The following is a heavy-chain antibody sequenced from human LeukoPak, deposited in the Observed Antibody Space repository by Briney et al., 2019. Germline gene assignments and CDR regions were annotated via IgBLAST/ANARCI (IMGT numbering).Heavy chain of an antibody. CDR1: GFTFSDYY. D-gene: IGHD2-15*01. Sequence: GGSPRVSCAVSGFTFSDYYMSWIRQAPGKGLEWVSYISSSGSTIYYADSVKGRFTISRDNAKNSLYLQMNSLRAEDTAVYYCATQDLVVPDYWGQGTLVTVSS. V-gene: IGHV3-11*01. J-gene: IGHJ4*02. CDR3: ATQDLVVPDY. CDR2: ISSSGSTI.